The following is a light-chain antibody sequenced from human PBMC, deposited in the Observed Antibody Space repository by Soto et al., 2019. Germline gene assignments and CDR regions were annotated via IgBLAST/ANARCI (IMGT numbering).Light chain of an antibody. CDR3: QQLKSYPLT. Sequence: DIQLTQSPSFLSASVGDRVSITCRASQAISRYLAWYQQKPGTAPKPLMYAASTLQRGVTSRFSGSGSGTEFTLTISSLQPEDFATYYCQQLKSYPLTFGGGTKVEIK. V-gene: IGKV1-9*01. J-gene: IGKJ4*01. CDR2: AAS. CDR1: QAISRY.